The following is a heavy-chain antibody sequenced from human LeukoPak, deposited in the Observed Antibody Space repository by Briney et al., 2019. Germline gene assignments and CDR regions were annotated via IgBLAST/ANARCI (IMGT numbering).Heavy chain of an antibody. CDR3: ARQGDGYNIFDY. V-gene: IGHV4-39*01. CDR2: IYYSGST. J-gene: IGHJ4*02. D-gene: IGHD5-24*01. CDR1: GGSISSSSYY. Sequence: SETLSLTCTVSGGSISSSSYYWGWIRQPPGKGLEWIGSIYYSGSTCYNPSLKSRVTISVDTSKNQFSLKLSSVTAADTAVYYCARQGDGYNIFDYWGQGTLVTVSS.